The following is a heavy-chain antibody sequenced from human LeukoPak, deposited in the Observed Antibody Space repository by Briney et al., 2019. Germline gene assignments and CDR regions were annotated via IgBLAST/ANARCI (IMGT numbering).Heavy chain of an antibody. CDR2: VYSSGST. J-gene: IGHJ3*02. CDR1: GGSINRYY. V-gene: IGHV4-59*08. CDR3: ARHFDYDSAGDPFDI. Sequence: SETLSRTCTVSGGSINRYYWSWVRQPPGKALECVGYVYSSGSTNYNPSLKSRATISIDTSNNHFSLRLTSVTAADTAMYYCARHFDYDSAGDPFDIWGQGTMVTVSS. D-gene: IGHD3-10*01.